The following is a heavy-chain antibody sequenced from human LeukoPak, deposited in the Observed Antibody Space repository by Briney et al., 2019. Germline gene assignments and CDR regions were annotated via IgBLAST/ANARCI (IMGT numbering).Heavy chain of an antibody. V-gene: IGHV4-34*01. J-gene: IGHJ6*03. Sequence: SETPSLTCAVYGGSFSGYYWSWIRQPPGKGLEWIGEINHSGSTNYNPSLKSRVTISVDTSKNQFSLKLSSVTAADTAVYYCARATGYSSSWYDYYYYMDVWGKGTTVTVSS. CDR2: INHSGST. D-gene: IGHD6-13*01. CDR1: GGSFSGYY. CDR3: ARATGYSSSWYDYYYYMDV.